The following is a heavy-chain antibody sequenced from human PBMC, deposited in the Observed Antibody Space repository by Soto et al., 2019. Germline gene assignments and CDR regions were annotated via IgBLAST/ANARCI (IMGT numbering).Heavy chain of an antibody. D-gene: IGHD1-26*01. CDR2: IKNKANSYTT. J-gene: IGHJ4*02. Sequence: EVQLVESGGGLVQPGGSLRLSCAASGFTFSAHYMDWVRQAPGKGLEWVGQIKNKANSYTTEYAASVEGRFTISREDSQNALYLQMNSLKTEDTAVYYCARVSLVGPSGGRYFDYWGQGSQVAVSS. CDR3: ARVSLVGPSGGRYFDY. V-gene: IGHV3-72*01. CDR1: GFTFSAHY.